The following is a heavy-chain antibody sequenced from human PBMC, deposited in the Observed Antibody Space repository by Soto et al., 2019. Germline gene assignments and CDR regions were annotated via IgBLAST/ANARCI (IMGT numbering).Heavy chain of an antibody. CDR2: INHSGST. V-gene: IGHV4-34*01. CDR1: GGSFSGYY. D-gene: IGHD1-26*01. CDR3: ARRDSEEYVYDI. J-gene: IGHJ3*02. Sequence: SETLSLTCAVYGGSFSGYYWTWIRQPPGTGLEWIGEINHSGSTNYNPSLKSRVTISVDTSKNQFSLKLSSVTAADTAVYYCARRDSEEYVYDIWGQGTMVTVSS.